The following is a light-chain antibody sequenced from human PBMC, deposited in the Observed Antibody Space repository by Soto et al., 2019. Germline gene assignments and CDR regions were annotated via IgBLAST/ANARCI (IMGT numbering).Light chain of an antibody. CDR1: RGDVGGYNY. J-gene: IGLJ1*01. CDR3: SSYAGSSNV. Sequence: QSVLTQPPSASGSPGRSVAISCTGTRGDVGGYNYVSWYQQHPGKAPKLMIYEVNKRPSGVPDRFSGSKSGNTAPLTVSGLQAEDEADYYCSSYAGSSNVFGTGTKVTVL. CDR2: EVN. V-gene: IGLV2-8*01.